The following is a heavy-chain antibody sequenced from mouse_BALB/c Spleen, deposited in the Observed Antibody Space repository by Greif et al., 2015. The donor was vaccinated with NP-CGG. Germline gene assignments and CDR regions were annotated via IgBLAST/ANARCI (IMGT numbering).Heavy chain of an antibody. J-gene: IGHJ4*01. CDR3: ARGDPEVYAMDY. CDR2: IRNKANGYTT. V-gene: IGHV7-3*02. Sequence: EVKLMESGGGLVQPGGSLRLSCATSGFTFTDYYMSWVRQPPGKALEWLGFIRNKANGYTTEYSASVKGRFTISRDNSQSILYLQMNTLRAEDSATYYCARGDPEVYAMDYWGQGTSVTVSS. CDR1: GFTFTDYY.